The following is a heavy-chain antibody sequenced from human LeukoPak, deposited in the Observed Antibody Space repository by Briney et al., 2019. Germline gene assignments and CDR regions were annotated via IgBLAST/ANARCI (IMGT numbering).Heavy chain of an antibody. CDR2: ISSSSSYI. D-gene: IGHD6-19*01. Sequence: PGGSLRLSCAVSGFTFSSCSMNWVRQAPGKGLEWVSSISSSSSYIYYADSLKGRFTISRDNAKNSLYLHMNSLRAEDTAVYYCASRRGAVAGGIDYWGQGTLVTVSS. J-gene: IGHJ4*02. CDR3: ASRRGAVAGGIDY. CDR1: GFTFSSCS. V-gene: IGHV3-21*01.